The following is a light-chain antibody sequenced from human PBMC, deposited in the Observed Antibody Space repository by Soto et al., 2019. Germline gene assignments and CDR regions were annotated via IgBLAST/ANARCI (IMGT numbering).Light chain of an antibody. CDR2: AAS. CDR3: QQTDSFPLS. J-gene: IGKJ4*01. CDR1: QGIRRW. V-gene: IGKV1D-12*01. Sequence: DVQMTQSQSSVSASVGDRVTITCRASQGIRRWLAWYQQKPGKDPKLLIFAASSLQSGVPSRFSGRGSGTEFTLTISSLQPEDFATYYCQQTDSFPLSFGGGTKVDIK.